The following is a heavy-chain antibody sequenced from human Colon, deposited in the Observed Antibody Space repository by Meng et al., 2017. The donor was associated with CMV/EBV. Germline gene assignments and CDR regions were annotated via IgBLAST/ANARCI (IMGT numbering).Heavy chain of an antibody. J-gene: IGHJ4*02. Sequence: GQLVESGGGVVRPGGSLRLSCGASGFSFSESGIHWLRQAPGKGLEWVSFIDTTNHYYADSVKGRFTISRDDSKRMVYLQMNNLKTEDTAMYFCSNGLLGVQGHWGQGTLVTVSS. CDR3: SNGLLGVQGH. D-gene: IGHD3-3*01. CDR2: IDTTNH. CDR1: GFSFSESG. V-gene: IGHV3-30*02.